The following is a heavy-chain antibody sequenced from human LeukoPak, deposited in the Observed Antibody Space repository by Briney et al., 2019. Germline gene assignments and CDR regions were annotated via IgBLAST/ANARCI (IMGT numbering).Heavy chain of an antibody. Sequence: GRSLRLSCAASGFTFSTHAMHWVRQAPGKGLEWVALILYDGSNKHYADSVKGRFTLSRDNSKNTLYLHTNSLRAEDTAVYYCARESARGSYYDILTGYDYWGQGTLVTVSS. J-gene: IGHJ4*02. CDR2: ILYDGSNK. V-gene: IGHV3-30-3*01. D-gene: IGHD3-9*01. CDR3: ARESARGSYYDILTGYDY. CDR1: GFTFSTHA.